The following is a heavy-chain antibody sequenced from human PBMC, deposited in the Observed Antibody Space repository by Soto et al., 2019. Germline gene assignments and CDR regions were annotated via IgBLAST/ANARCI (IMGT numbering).Heavy chain of an antibody. CDR3: ARVNYHGSGSYQDFLYSYSLVV. V-gene: IGHV1-8*01. CDR1: GYPFSTYG. J-gene: IGHJ6*02. CDR2: MNPNSGDT. D-gene: IGHD3-10*01. Sequence: ASVMVSCKSSGYPFSTYGINWGRQAPAQGLEWMGWMNPNSGDTVYAQKFQGRLTMXRDRTIRTVNMELSSPSSEGTPVYYCARVNYHGSGSYQDFLYSYSLVVWTQGTRVTVAS.